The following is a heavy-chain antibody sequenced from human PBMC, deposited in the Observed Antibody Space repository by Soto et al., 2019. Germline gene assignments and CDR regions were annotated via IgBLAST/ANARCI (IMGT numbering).Heavy chain of an antibody. CDR2: IIPIFGTA. D-gene: IGHD5-12*01. CDR1: GGTFSSYA. CDR3: ARLVTRLPLYYFDY. J-gene: IGHJ4*02. Sequence: SVKVSCKASGGTFSSYAISWVRQAPGQGLEWMGGIIPIFGTANYAQKFQGRVTITADKSTSTAYMELSSLRSEDTAVYYCARLVTRLPLYYFDYWGQGTLVTAPQ. V-gene: IGHV1-69*06.